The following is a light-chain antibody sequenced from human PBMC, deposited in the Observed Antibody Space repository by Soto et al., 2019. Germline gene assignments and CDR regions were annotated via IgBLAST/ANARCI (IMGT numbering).Light chain of an antibody. CDR1: QSLGYSDGNTY. CDR3: MQGTYWPFT. J-gene: IGKJ3*01. V-gene: IGKV2-30*01. Sequence: DVVMTQSPLSLPVTLGQSASISCRSSQSLGYSDGNTYVNWFQQRPGQPPRRLIYKVSERDSGVPDRVRGSGSGPEFTLTISRVEAEDVGVYFCMQGTYWPFTFGPGTKVDFK. CDR2: KVS.